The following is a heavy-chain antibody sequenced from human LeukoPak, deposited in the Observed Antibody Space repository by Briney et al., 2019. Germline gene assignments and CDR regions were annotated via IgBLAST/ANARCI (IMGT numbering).Heavy chain of an antibody. Sequence: APVKVSCKASGYTFTGYYMHWVRQAPGRGLEWMGWINPNSGGTNYAQKLQGRVTMTTDTSTSTAYMELSSLRSEDTAVYYCASGRDIVVVPAAAPLGYWGQGTLVTVSS. CDR2: INPNSGGT. J-gene: IGHJ4*02. CDR1: GYTFTGYY. V-gene: IGHV1-2*02. D-gene: IGHD2-2*01. CDR3: ASGRDIVVVPAAAPLGY.